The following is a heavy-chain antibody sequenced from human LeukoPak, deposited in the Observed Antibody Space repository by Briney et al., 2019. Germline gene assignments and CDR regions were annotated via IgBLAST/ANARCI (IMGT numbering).Heavy chain of an antibody. CDR1: GSTFSSYA. CDR3: AKDRTYYYDSSGDELDY. CDR2: ISGSGGST. J-gene: IGHJ4*02. V-gene: IGHV3-23*01. D-gene: IGHD3-22*01. Sequence: GRSLRLSCAASGSTFSSYAMSWVRQAPGKGLEWVSAISGSGGSTYYADSVKGRFTISRDNSKNTLYLQMNSLRAEDTAVYYCAKDRTYYYDSSGDELDYWGQGTLVTVSS.